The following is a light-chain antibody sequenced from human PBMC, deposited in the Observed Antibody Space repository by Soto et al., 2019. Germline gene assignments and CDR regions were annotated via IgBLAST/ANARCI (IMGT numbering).Light chain of an antibody. CDR2: QDN. CDR3: QAWDSSTGV. Sequence: SCELTQPPSVFVSPGQTASITCSGDKLGDKYACWYQQKPGQSPVLVIYQDNKRPSGIPERFSGSNSGNTATLTISGTQAMDEADYYCQAWDSSTGVFGAGTKLTVL. J-gene: IGLJ1*01. V-gene: IGLV3-1*01. CDR1: KLGDKY.